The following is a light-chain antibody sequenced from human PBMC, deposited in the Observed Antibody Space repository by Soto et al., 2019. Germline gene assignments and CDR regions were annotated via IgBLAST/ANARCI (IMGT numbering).Light chain of an antibody. J-gene: IGKJ2*01. CDR2: DAS. CDR3: QHYNSYSPMYT. Sequence: DIQMTQSPSTLSASVGDRVTITCRASQSISSWLAWYQQKPGKAPELLIHDASALKSGVPSRFSGSGSGTEFTLTISSLQPDDFATYYCQHYNSYSPMYTFGQGTKLEIK. V-gene: IGKV1-5*01. CDR1: QSISSW.